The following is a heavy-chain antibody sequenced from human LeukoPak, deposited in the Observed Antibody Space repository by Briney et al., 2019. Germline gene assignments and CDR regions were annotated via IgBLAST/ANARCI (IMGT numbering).Heavy chain of an antibody. V-gene: IGHV3-74*01. Sequence: GGSLRLSCAASGFTFTTYGMHWVRQAPGKGLVWVSRINSDGSSTSYADSVKGRFTISRDNAKTTLYLQMNSLRDEDTAVYYCAGDLISGSGSLGYWGQGTLVTVSS. J-gene: IGHJ4*02. CDR3: AGDLISGSGSLGY. CDR2: INSDGSST. D-gene: IGHD3-10*01. CDR1: GFTFTTYG.